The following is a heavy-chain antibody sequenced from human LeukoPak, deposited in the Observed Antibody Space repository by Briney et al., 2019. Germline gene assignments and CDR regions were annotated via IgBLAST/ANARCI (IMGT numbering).Heavy chain of an antibody. Sequence: SETLSLTCTVSGVSISSYYWSWIRQPPGKGLEWIGYIYYSENTNYNSSLKSRVTISEDTSKNQFSLKLTSVTAADTAVYYCTGGNFYDSRGHPYHFHFWGQGTLVSVSS. D-gene: IGHD3-22*01. V-gene: IGHV4-59*01. CDR2: IYYSENT. CDR3: TGGNFYDSRGHPYHFHF. CDR1: GVSISSYY. J-gene: IGHJ4*02.